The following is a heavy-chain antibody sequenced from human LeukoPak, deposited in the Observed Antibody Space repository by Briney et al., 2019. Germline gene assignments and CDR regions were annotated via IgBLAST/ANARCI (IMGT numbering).Heavy chain of an antibody. CDR2: IYYSGST. D-gene: IGHD6-13*01. CDR3: ARRGGTAAGNYFDY. J-gene: IGHJ4*02. CDR1: GGSISTSSYY. Sequence: SETLSLTCTVSGGSISTSSYYWGWIRQPPGRGLEWIGNIYYSGSTHYNLSLKSRVTTSIDTSKNQFSLEVSSVTAADTAVYFCARRGGTAAGNYFDYWGQGILVTVSS. V-gene: IGHV4-39*01.